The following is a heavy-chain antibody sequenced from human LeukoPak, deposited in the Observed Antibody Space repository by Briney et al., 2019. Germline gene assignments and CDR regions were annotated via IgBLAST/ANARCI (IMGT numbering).Heavy chain of an antibody. D-gene: IGHD3-3*01. CDR1: GGTFSSYA. V-gene: IGHV1-69*13. J-gene: IGHJ6*02. CDR2: IIPIFGTA. Sequence: ASVKVSCTASGGTFSSYAISWVRQAPGQGLEWMGGIIPIFGTANYAQKFQGRVTITADESTSTAYMELSSLRSEDTAVYYCATSRAGRFLEWLPSYYYYYGMDVWGQGTTVTVSS. CDR3: ATSRAGRFLEWLPSYYYYYGMDV.